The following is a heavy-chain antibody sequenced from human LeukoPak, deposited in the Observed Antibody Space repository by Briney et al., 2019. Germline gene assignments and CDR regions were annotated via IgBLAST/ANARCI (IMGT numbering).Heavy chain of an antibody. D-gene: IGHD2-15*01. CDR1: GFTFSTYA. CDR2: IGGSDGRT. V-gene: IGHV3-23*01. Sequence: GGSLRLSCAASGFTFSTYAMSWVRQAPGKGLEWVSLIGGSDGRTRYADSVKGRFTISRDNSKNTLYLEMNSLRAEDTAVYYCAREARSTPDFWGQGTVVTVSS. CDR3: AREARSTPDF. J-gene: IGHJ4*02.